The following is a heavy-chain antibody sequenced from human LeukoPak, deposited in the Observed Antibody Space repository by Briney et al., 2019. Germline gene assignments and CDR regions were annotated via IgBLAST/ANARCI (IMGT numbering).Heavy chain of an antibody. J-gene: IGHJ4*02. CDR1: GGSFSGYY. CDR2: INHSGST. D-gene: IGHD6-6*01. CDR3: ARGEYSSSPTKYYFDY. V-gene: IGHV4-34*01. Sequence: SETLSLTCAVYGGSFSGYYWSWIRQPPGKGLEWIGEINHSGSTNYNPSLKSRVTTSVDTSKNQFSLKLSSVTAADTAVYYCARGEYSSSPTKYYFDYWGQGTLVTVSS.